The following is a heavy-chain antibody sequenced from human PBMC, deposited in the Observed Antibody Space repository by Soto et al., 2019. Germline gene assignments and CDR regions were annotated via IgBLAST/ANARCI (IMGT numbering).Heavy chain of an antibody. CDR1: GGSISSDDYY. CDR3: ARTLRRGPRFDY. CDR2: IYYSGST. J-gene: IGHJ4*02. V-gene: IGHV4-30-4*01. Sequence: QVQLQESGPGLVKPSQTLSLTCTVSGGSISSDDYYWSWIRQPPGKGLECIGYIYYSGSTYYNPSLKSRVTISVDTSKTQFSLKLSSVTAADTAVYYCARTLRRGPRFDYWGQGTLVTVSS. D-gene: IGHD3-10*01.